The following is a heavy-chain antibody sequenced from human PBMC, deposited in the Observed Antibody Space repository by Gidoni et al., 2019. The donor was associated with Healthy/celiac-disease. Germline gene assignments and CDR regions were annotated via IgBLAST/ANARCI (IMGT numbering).Heavy chain of an antibody. CDR3: AKVMITFGGAVGY. V-gene: IGHV3-23*01. CDR1: GFTFSSYA. J-gene: IGHJ4*02. CDR2: LSGSGGST. Sequence: EVQLLESGGVLVQPSGSLRLSCAAPGFTFSSYAMRWVRQAPGTGVGWGSALSGSGGSTYYADSVKGRFTISRDNAKNTLYLQMNSLRAEDTAVYYCAKVMITFGGAVGYWGQGTLVTVSS. D-gene: IGHD3-16*01.